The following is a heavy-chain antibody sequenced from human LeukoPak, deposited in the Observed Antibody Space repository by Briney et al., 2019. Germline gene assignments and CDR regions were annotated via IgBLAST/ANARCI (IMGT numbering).Heavy chain of an antibody. Sequence: GGSLRLSCAASGFTFGSYEMNWVRQAPGKGLEWVSYISSSGSTIYYADSVKGRFTISRDNAKNSLYLQMNSLRAEDTAVYYCAVSGVSTIAFDYWGQGTLVTVSS. CDR3: AVSGVSTIAFDY. V-gene: IGHV3-48*03. D-gene: IGHD3-3*01. CDR1: GFTFGSYE. J-gene: IGHJ4*02. CDR2: ISSSGSTI.